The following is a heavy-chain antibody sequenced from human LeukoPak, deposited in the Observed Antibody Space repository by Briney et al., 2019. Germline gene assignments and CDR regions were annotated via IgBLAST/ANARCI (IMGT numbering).Heavy chain of an antibody. V-gene: IGHV1-69*06. CDR2: ITPIFGTP. CDR3: ARGYDVLGEYYFDY. Sequence: SVKVSCKASGGTFSSYVITWVRQAPGQGLEWLGGITPIFGTPNYAQKFQGRVMITADKSTSTAYMELSSLRSEDTAVYYCARGYDVLGEYYFDYWGQGTLVTVSS. D-gene: IGHD3-9*01. J-gene: IGHJ4*02. CDR1: GGTFSSYV.